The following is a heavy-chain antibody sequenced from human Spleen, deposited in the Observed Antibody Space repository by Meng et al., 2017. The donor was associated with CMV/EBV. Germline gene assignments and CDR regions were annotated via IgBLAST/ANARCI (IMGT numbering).Heavy chain of an antibody. V-gene: IGHV1-2*02. CDR2: INLNSGGT. J-gene: IGHJ6*02. CDR3: ARGAYSGYDPDYYGMDV. D-gene: IGHD5-12*01. CDR1: GYTFTNYY. Sequence: QGQLGQSGVEVKKPGASVKVSCKASGYTFTNYYMHWVRQAPGQGLEWMGWINLNSGGTKYAQKFQGRVTMTRDTSISTAHMELSSLRSDDTALYYCARGAYSGYDPDYYGMDVWGQGTTVTVSS.